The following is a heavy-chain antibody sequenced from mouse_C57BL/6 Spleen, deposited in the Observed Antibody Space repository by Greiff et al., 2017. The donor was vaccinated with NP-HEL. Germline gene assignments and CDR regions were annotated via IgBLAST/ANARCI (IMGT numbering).Heavy chain of an antibody. CDR1: GYTFTDYY. J-gene: IGHJ3*01. CDR3: ARRDLQSTPFAY. V-gene: IGHV1-26*01. CDR2: INPNNGGT. D-gene: IGHD2-1*01. Sequence: EVQLQQSGPELVKPGASVKISCKASGYTFTDYYMNWVKQSHGKSLEWIGDINPNNGGTSYNQKFKGKATLTVDKSSSTAYMELRSLTSEDSAVYYCARRDLQSTPFAYWGQGTLVTVSA.